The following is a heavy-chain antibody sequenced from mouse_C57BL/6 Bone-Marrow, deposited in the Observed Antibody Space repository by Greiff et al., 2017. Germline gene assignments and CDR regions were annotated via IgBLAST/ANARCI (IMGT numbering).Heavy chain of an antibody. Sequence: QVQLQQSGAELVRPGTSVKLSCKASGYTFTSYWMHWVKQRPGQGLEWIGVIDPSDSYTNYNQKFKGKATLTVDTSSSTAYMQLSSLTSEDSAVYYCARRAIYDYWGQGTLVTVSA. V-gene: IGHV1-59*01. CDR1: GYTFTSYW. J-gene: IGHJ3*01. CDR2: IDPSDSYT. D-gene: IGHD2-3*01. CDR3: ARRAIYDY.